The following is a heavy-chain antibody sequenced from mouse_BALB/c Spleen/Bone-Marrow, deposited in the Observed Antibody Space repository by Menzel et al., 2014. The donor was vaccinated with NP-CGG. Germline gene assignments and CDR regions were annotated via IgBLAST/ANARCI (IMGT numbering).Heavy chain of an antibody. CDR2: IEPSDSYT. J-gene: IGHJ2*02. D-gene: IGHD1-1*01. V-gene: IGHV1-69*02. Sequence: QVQLQQPGAEVVKPGASVKVSCKASGYTFTNYWMQWVKQRPGQGLEWIGEIEPSDSYTNYNQDFKGKATLTVDKSSSTAYMQLSSLTSEDSAVYYCARGRTTVVSDYWGQGTSLTVPS. CDR3: ARGRTTVVSDY. CDR1: GYTFTNYW.